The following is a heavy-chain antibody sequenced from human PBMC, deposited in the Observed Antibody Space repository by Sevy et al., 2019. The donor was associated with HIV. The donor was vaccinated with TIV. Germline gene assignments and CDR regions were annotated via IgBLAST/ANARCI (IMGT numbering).Heavy chain of an antibody. CDR3: ATTREYYSDNSGYLDY. CDR2: FDPEDGTT. CDR1: GYTLTQLC. Sequence: ASVKVSCKVSGYTLTQLCMHWVRQTPGEGLEWMGRFDPEDGTTIYAQKFQGRVTMTEDTSTDTAYLELSSLRSEDTAVYYCATTREYYSDNSGYLDYWGRGTLVTVSS. V-gene: IGHV1-24*01. J-gene: IGHJ4*02. D-gene: IGHD3-22*01.